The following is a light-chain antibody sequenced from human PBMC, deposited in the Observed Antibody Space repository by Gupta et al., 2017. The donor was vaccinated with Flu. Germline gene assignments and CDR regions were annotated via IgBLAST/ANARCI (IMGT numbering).Light chain of an antibody. Sequence: EIVLTQSPGTLSLSPGERATLSCRASQSVSSSYLAWYQQKPGQAPRLLIYGASSRATGIPYRFSGSGSGTDFTLTISRLEPEDFAVYYCQQDGSSPYTFGQGTKLEIK. CDR1: QSVSSSY. CDR2: GAS. J-gene: IGKJ2*01. V-gene: IGKV3-20*01. CDR3: QQDGSSPYT.